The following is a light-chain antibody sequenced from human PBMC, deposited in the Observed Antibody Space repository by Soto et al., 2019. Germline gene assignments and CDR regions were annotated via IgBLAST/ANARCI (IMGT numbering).Light chain of an antibody. CDR1: QSIDIW. J-gene: IGKJ1*01. V-gene: IGKV1-5*01. Sequence: RVTITCRASQSIDIWLAWYQQKPGKAPNLLIYSASSLQTGVPSRFSGSGSGTEFTLTISSLQPDDFATYYCQQYSSRWTFGQGTKVDIK. CDR2: SAS. CDR3: QQYSSRWT.